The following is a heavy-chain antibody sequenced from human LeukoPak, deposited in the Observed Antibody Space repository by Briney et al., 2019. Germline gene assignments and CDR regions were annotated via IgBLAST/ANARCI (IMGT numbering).Heavy chain of an antibody. V-gene: IGHV3-33*01. CDR2: IWYDGSNK. CDR1: GFTFSSYG. J-gene: IGHJ3*02. Sequence: GGSLRLSCAASGFTFSSYGMHWVRQAPGKGLEWVAVIWYDGSNKYYADSVKGRFTISGDNSKNTLYLQMNSLRAEDTAVYYCARGDYYDVYDAFDIWGQGTMVTVSS. CDR3: ARGDYYDVYDAFDI. D-gene: IGHD3-3*01.